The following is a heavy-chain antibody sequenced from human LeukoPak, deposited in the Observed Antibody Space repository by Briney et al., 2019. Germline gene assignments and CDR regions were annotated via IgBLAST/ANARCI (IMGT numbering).Heavy chain of an antibody. J-gene: IGHJ4*02. Sequence: GGSLRLSCAASGFTVNRTYMSWVRQAPGRGLEWVSVIYSGGATYYSDSVKGRFTISRDNSKNTLYLQMNSLRAEDTAVYYCAKDREGTTFDNWGQGTLVTVSS. D-gene: IGHD1-7*01. CDR3: AKDREGTTFDN. CDR1: GFTVNRTY. V-gene: IGHV3-66*01. CDR2: IYSGGAT.